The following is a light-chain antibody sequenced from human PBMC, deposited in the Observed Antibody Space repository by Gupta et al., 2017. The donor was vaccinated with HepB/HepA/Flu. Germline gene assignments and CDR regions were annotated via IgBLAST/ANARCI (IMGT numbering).Light chain of an antibody. Sequence: DIQLTQSPSFLPASVGDRVNITCRASQGISSYLAWYQQKPGKAPKLLIYAASTLQSGVPWRFSGSGSGTEFTLTSSSVQPEDFATYYCQQLNSYPPSTFGGGTKVEIK. CDR2: AAS. CDR1: QGISSY. CDR3: QQLNSYPPST. J-gene: IGKJ4*02. V-gene: IGKV1-9*01.